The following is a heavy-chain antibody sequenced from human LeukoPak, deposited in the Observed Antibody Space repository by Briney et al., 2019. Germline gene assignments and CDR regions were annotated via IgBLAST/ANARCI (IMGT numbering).Heavy chain of an antibody. J-gene: IGHJ6*03. Sequence: ASVKVSCKASGYTFTDYYMHWVRQAPGQGLEWMGWINPNSGDTNYAQKFQGRVTMTRDTSISTAYMELRSLRSDDTAVYYCARAQSSGWYVGFYYYYMDVWGRGTTVTISS. V-gene: IGHV1-2*02. D-gene: IGHD6-19*01. CDR2: INPNSGDT. CDR1: GYTFTDYY. CDR3: ARAQSSGWYVGFYYYYMDV.